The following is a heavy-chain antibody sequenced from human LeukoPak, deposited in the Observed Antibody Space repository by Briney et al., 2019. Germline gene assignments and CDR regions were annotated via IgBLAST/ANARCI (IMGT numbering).Heavy chain of an antibody. CDR1: GGSISSSSYY. D-gene: IGHD1-26*01. Sequence: SETLSLTCTVSGGSISSSSYYWGWIRQPPGKGLEWIGSIYYSGSTYYNPSLKSRVTISVDTSKNQFSLKLSSVTAADTAVYYCAKSGGYGLIDYWGQGTLVTVSS. V-gene: IGHV4-39*01. CDR2: IYYSGST. CDR3: AKSGGYGLIDY. J-gene: IGHJ4*02.